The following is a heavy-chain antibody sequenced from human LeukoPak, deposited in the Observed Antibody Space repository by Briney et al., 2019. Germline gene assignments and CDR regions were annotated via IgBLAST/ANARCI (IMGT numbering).Heavy chain of an antibody. V-gene: IGHV4-31*03. CDR2: IYYSGST. J-gene: IGHJ4*02. D-gene: IGHD5-24*01. CDR3: AIGRSRDGYNPSN. CDR1: GGSISSGGYY. Sequence: PSETLSLTCTVSGGSISSGGYYWSWIRQHPGKGLEWIGYIYYSGSTYYNPSLKSRVTISVDTSKNQFSLKLSSVTAADTAVYYCAIGRSRDGYNPSNWGQGTLVTVPS.